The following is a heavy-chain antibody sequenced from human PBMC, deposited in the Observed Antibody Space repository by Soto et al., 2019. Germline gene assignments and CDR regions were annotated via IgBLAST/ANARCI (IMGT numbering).Heavy chain of an antibody. V-gene: IGHV4-59*01. J-gene: IGHJ4*02. CDR2: IYYSGST. CDR1: GGSISNYY. Sequence: SETLSLTCTVSGGSISNYYWSWIRQPPGKGLEWIGYIYYSGSTNYNPSLKSRVTISVDTSKNQFSLKLSSVTAAETAVYYCARRYGGNFVYWGQGTLVTVSS. CDR3: ARRYGGNFVY. D-gene: IGHD1-26*01.